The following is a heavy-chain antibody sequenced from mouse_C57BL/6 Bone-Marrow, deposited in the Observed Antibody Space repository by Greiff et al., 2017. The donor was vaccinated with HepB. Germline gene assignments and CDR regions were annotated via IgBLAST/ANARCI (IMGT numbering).Heavy chain of an antibody. CDR1: GFTFSSYA. J-gene: IGHJ1*03. D-gene: IGHD2-3*01. Sequence: EVQRVESGEGLVKPGGSLKLSCAASGFTFSSYAMSWVRQTPEKRLEWVAYISSGGDYIYYADTVKGRFTISRDNARNTLYLQMSSLKSEDTAMYYCTRGPDGYYVEWYFDVWGTGTTVTVSS. V-gene: IGHV5-9-1*02. CDR2: ISSGGDYI. CDR3: TRGPDGYYVEWYFDV.